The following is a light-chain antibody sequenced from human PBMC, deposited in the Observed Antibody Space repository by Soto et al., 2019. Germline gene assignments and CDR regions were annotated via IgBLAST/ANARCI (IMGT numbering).Light chain of an antibody. CDR1: SSDVGSYNR. CDR2: EVN. Sequence: QSALTQPSSVSLSPGQSVTISCTGTSSDVGSYNRLSWYQQPPGTAPKLIMYEVNTRPSGVPDRFSGSKSGSTASLTISGLQAEDEADYYCSLYISGSTYVFGTGTKVTVL. J-gene: IGLJ1*01. V-gene: IGLV2-18*01. CDR3: SLYISGSTYV.